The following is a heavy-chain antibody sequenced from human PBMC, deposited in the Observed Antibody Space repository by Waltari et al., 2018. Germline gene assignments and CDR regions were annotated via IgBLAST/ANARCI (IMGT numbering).Heavy chain of an antibody. Sequence: EVQVVESGGGLVQPGGSLTLSCATSGFTFSGPTIHWVRQTSGKGLEWIGRIRSKPNNYATRYTASVEGRFTISIDDSENTAYLQMSSLMTEDTAVYYCTGGAVTGTDFWGQGTLVTVSS. CDR3: TGGAVTGTDF. D-gene: IGHD1-20*01. J-gene: IGHJ4*02. V-gene: IGHV3-73*01. CDR1: GFTFSGPT. CDR2: IRSKPNNYAT.